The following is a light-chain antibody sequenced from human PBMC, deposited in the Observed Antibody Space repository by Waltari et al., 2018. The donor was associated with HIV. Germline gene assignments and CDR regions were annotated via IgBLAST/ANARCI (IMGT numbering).Light chain of an antibody. CDR2: MNY. CDR3: AAWDDSLSGPSWV. CDR1: SSNLGNTY. J-gene: IGLJ3*02. Sequence: QSVLTQPPSASGTPGQRVTISCSGNSSNLGNTYVSWFQQLPRTAPKLFIYMNYRRPSGVPDRFSGSKSGTSASLAISGLRSEDEADYYCAAWDDSLSGPSWVFGGGTKLTVL. V-gene: IGLV1-47*01.